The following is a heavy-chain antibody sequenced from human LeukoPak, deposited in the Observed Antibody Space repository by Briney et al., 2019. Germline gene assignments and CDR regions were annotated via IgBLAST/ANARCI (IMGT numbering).Heavy chain of an antibody. CDR1: GYTFTGYY. D-gene: IGHD1-26*01. J-gene: IGHJ1*01. Sequence: ASVKVSCKASGYTFTGYYMHWVRQAPGQGLEWMGWINPDSGDTNSAQKFLGRVSMTGDTSISTAYMELTRLRSDDTALYYCAIYTGSYVRYFQHWGQGTLVIVSS. CDR2: INPDSGDT. V-gene: IGHV1-2*02. CDR3: AIYTGSYVRYFQH.